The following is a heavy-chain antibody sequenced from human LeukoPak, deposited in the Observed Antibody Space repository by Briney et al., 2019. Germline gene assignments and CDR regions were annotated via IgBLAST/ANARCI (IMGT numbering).Heavy chain of an antibody. CDR3: ARGRTTVVTLGGY. CDR2: ISYDGSNK. J-gene: IGHJ4*02. Sequence: GGSLRLSCAASGFTFSSYAMHWVRQAPGKGLEWVAVISYDGSNKYYADSVKGRFTISRDNSKNTLYLQVNSLRAEDTAVYYCARGRTTVVTLGGYWGQGTLVTVSS. CDR1: GFTFSSYA. D-gene: IGHD4-23*01. V-gene: IGHV3-30-3*01.